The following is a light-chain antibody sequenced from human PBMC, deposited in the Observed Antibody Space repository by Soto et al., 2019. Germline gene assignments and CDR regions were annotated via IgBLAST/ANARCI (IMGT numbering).Light chain of an antibody. CDR2: AAS. CDR3: QQSYSSPWT. J-gene: IGKJ1*01. V-gene: IGKV1-39*01. CDR1: QSISNF. Sequence: DIRMTQSPSSLSASVGDRVTITCRASQSISNFLNWYQQKPGKAPNLLIYAASSLQSGVPSRFSGSGSGTDFTLTIGSLQPEDLATYYCQQSYSSPWTFGQGTKVEVK.